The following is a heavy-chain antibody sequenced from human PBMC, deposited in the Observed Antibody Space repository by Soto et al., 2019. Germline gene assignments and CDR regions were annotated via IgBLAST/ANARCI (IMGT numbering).Heavy chain of an antibody. CDR1: GGSLSHYY. J-gene: IGHJ4*02. CDR2: IYYSGSS. Sequence: QVQLQESGPGLVKPSETLSLTCAVAGGSLSHYYWSWIRQPPGKGLEWIGYIYYSGSSAYNPSLKSRVTISVDTSKNQLSLKLSSVTAADTAVYYCARGRSTSRYWGQGILVTVSS. D-gene: IGHD2-2*01. V-gene: IGHV4-59*01. CDR3: ARGRSTSRY.